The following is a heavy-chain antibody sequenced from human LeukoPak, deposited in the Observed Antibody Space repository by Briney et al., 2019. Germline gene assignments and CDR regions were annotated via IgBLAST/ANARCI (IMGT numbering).Heavy chain of an antibody. J-gene: IGHJ6*02. CDR2: INWNGGGT. D-gene: IGHD2-21*01. CDR1: GFTFKDYG. CDR3: AKHMSASNTYSFYCLDV. V-gene: IGHV3-9*01. Sequence: GRSLRLSCAATGFTFKDYGMHWVRQPPGKGLEWVSSINWNGGGTDYADSVKGRFTISRDNAKNSLYLQLSSLRPEDTALYYCAKHMSASNTYSFYCLDVWGQGTTVTVSS.